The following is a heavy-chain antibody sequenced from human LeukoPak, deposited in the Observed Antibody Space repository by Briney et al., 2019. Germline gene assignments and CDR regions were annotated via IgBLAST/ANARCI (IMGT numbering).Heavy chain of an antibody. J-gene: IGHJ4*02. CDR1: GYSFTNYW. D-gene: IGHD3-3*01. Sequence: GESLKISCKGSGYSFTNYWIGWVRQMPGKGLEWMGIIYPRDSDTRYSPSLQGQVTISADKSISTAYLQWSSLKASDTAIYYCARQNDFRLDYWGQGTLVTVSS. CDR3: ARQNDFRLDY. CDR2: IYPRDSDT. V-gene: IGHV5-51*01.